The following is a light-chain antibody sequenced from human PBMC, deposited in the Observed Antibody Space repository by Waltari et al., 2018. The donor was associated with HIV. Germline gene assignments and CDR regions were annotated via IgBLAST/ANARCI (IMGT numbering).Light chain of an antibody. CDR2: ENH. Sequence: QSVFTQPPSVSAAPGPQVTISCSGRTSNIGETFFSWYQQPPGTAPRLLIYENHHRPSGTPDRFAGSKSGTSATLGITGLQAGDEAVYFCGTWDNSLSAGVFGGGTRLTVL. J-gene: IGLJ2*01. CDR3: GTWDNSLSAGV. V-gene: IGLV1-51*02. CDR1: TSNIGETF.